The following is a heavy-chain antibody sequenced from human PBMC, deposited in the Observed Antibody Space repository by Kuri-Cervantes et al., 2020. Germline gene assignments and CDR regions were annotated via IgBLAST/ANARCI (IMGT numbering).Heavy chain of an antibody. D-gene: IGHD2-15*01. CDR3: ARVVAATLVDGGWFDP. Sequence: GSLRLSCTVSGGSVSSGSYYWSWIRQPPGKGLEWIGYIYYSGSTNYNPSLKSRVTISVDTSKNQFSLKLSSVTAADTAVYYCARVVAATLVDGGWFDPWGQGTLVTVSS. V-gene: IGHV4-61*01. J-gene: IGHJ5*02. CDR1: GGSVSSGSYY. CDR2: IYYSGST.